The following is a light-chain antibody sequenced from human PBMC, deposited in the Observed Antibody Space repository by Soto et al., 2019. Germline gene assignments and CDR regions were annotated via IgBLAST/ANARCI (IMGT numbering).Light chain of an antibody. Sequence: DIVMTPSPDSLAVSLGERATINCKSSQSVLYSSNNQTYLAWYQQKPGQPPKLLIYWASTRESGVPDRFGGSGSGTDFTLTISSLPAEDVAVYYCQQYYSTPRTFGQGTKVESK. V-gene: IGKV4-1*01. CDR2: WAS. J-gene: IGKJ1*01. CDR3: QQYYSTPRT. CDR1: QSVLYSSNNQTY.